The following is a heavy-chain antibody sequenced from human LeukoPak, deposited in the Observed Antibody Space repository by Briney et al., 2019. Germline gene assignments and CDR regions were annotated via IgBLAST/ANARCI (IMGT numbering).Heavy chain of an antibody. V-gene: IGHV4-59*01. CDR1: GGSISSYY. Sequence: SETLSLTCTVSGGSISSYYWSWIRQPPGKGLEWIGYIFYSGGTNYNPSLESRVTMAVDASKNQFSLKLNSVTAADTAVYYCARHMAARLDCWGQGTLVTVSS. J-gene: IGHJ4*02. CDR2: IFYSGGT. D-gene: IGHD6-6*01. CDR3: ARHMAARLDC.